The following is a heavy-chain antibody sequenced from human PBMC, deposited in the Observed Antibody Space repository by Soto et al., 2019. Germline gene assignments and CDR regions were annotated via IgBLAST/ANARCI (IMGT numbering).Heavy chain of an antibody. J-gene: IGHJ6*02. CDR1: GYSFTSYW. CDR2: IYPGGSDT. Sequence: GESLKISCKGSGYSFTSYWIGWVRQMPGKGLEWMGIIYPGGSDTRYSPSFQGQVTISADKSISTAYLQWSSLKASDTAMYYCARSVSYCGGDCYVPYYGMDVWGQGTTVTVSS. D-gene: IGHD2-21*02. V-gene: IGHV5-51*01. CDR3: ARSVSYCGGDCYVPYYGMDV.